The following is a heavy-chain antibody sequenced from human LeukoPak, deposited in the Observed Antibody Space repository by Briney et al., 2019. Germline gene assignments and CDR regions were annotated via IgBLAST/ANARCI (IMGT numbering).Heavy chain of an antibody. CDR1: GYTFTGYY. CDR3: ARDRRPGDYSPQAIDY. D-gene: IGHD4-17*01. J-gene: IGHJ4*02. V-gene: IGHV1-2*02. Sequence: ASVKVSCKASGYTFTGYYMHWVRQAPGQGLEWMGWINPNSGGTNYAQKFQGRVTMTRDTSISTAYMELRSLRSDDTAVYYCARDRRPGDYSPQAIDYWGQGTLVTVSS. CDR2: INPNSGGT.